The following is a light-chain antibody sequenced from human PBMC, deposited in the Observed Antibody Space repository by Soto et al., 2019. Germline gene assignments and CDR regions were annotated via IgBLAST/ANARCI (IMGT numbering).Light chain of an antibody. CDR2: AAS. CDR1: QSLRST. V-gene: IGKV3-15*01. CDR3: QQYNIWRSIT. J-gene: IGKJ5*01. Sequence: IVLTQSPRTLSLSPVERATLSCRASQSLRSTSLAWYQQKPGQAPRLLIYAASTRATGIPARFSGSGSGTEFTLIIDSLQSEDFAVYYCQQYNIWRSITFGQGTRLEI.